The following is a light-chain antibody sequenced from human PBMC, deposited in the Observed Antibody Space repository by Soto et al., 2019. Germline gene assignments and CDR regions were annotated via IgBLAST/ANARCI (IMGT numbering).Light chain of an antibody. Sequence: DIQMTQSPSSLSASVGDRVTITCRASQSVNTYLNWYQKRQGKAPKLLIYAATSLQSGVPPRFSGSGSWTDFNLTIIGLQPEDFATYYCQQSHNTPYTFGLGTMLEVK. CDR1: QSVNTY. V-gene: IGKV1-39*01. CDR2: AAT. J-gene: IGKJ2*01. CDR3: QQSHNTPYT.